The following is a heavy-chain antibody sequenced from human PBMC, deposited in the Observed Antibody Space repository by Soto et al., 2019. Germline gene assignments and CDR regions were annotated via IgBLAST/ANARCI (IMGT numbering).Heavy chain of an antibody. CDR2: ISYDGSNK. J-gene: IGHJ6*02. CDR3: ASAQRNSWKRYYYYYGMDV. Sequence: QVQLVESGGGVVQPGRSLRLSCAASGFTFSSYAMHWVRQAPGKGLEWVAVISYDGSNKYYADSVKGRFTISRDNSKNTLYLQMNSLRAEDTAVYYCASAQRNSWKRYYYYYGMDVWGQGTTVTVSS. D-gene: IGHD1-1*01. V-gene: IGHV3-30-3*01. CDR1: GFTFSSYA.